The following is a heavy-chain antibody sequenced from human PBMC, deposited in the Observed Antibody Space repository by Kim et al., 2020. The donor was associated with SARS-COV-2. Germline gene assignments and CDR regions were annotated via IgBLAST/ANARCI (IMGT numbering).Heavy chain of an antibody. J-gene: IGHJ4*02. V-gene: IGHV3-7*01. D-gene: IGHD5-12*01. CDR2: IKHDGSER. Sequence: GGSLRLSCAASGFTFSTFWMSWVRQAPGKGLEWVANIKHDGSERYSGDSVKGRFTISRDNARNSLYLQMNSLRAEDTAVYFCGRGGEGRYTGYDSFWGQGTLVTVSS. CDR1: GFTFSTFW. CDR3: GRGGEGRYTGYDSF.